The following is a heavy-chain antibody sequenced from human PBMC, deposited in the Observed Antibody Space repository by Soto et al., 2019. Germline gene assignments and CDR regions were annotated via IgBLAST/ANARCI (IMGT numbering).Heavy chain of an antibody. V-gene: IGHV4-31*03. CDR2: IYYSGNT. Sequence: QVQLQESGPGLVKPSQTLSLTCSVSGGSISSGGYYWSWIRQHPGKGLEWIGYIYYSGNTYYNPSLKSRVTISVDTSKNQFSLKLSSVTAADTAVYYCARESPTDYGDPYYFDSWGQGTLVTVSS. J-gene: IGHJ4*02. CDR1: GGSISSGGYY. D-gene: IGHD4-17*01. CDR3: ARESPTDYGDPYYFDS.